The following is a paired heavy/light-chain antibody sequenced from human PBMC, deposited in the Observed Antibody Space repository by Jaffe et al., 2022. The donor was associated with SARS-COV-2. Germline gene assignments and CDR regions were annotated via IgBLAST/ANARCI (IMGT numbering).Light chain of an antibody. Sequence: QTVVTQEPSISVSPGGTVTLTCGLSSGSVSTSSHPSWYQQTPGQAPRTLIYSTYIRSSGVPDRFSGSLLGNKAALTITGAQADDESDYYCVLYMGSGISVFGGGTKLTVL. CDR3: VLYMGSGISV. J-gene: IGLJ3*02. CDR1: SGSVSTSSH. V-gene: IGLV8-61*01. CDR2: STY.
Heavy chain of an antibody. CDR2: IYFSGSTN. D-gene: IGHD1-26*01. CDR1: GGSIARSFYH. Sequence: QLQLQESGPGLVKFSETLSLTCTVSGGSIARSFYHWGWIRQPPGKGLEWIGSIYFSGSTNFSNPSLMSRVTISVDTSKNQFSLRLSSVTAADSAVYYCARSAGGATYFDYWGPGSLVTVSS. J-gene: IGHJ4*02. V-gene: IGHV4-39*01. CDR3: ARSAGGATYFDY.